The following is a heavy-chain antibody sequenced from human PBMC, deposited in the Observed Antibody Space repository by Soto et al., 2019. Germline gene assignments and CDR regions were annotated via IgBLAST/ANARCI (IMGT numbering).Heavy chain of an antibody. J-gene: IGHJ3*02. CDR2: IYYSGST. CDR1: GGSISSYY. Sequence: QVQLQESGPGLVKPSETLSLTCTVSGGSISSYYWSWIRQPPGKGLEGIGYIYYSGSTNYNPSLKSRVTISVDTSKNQFSLKLSSVTAADTAVYYCARVETYYDFWSGYYSDDPIDAFDIWGQGTMVTVSS. V-gene: IGHV4-59*01. CDR3: ARVETYYDFWSGYYSDDPIDAFDI. D-gene: IGHD3-3*01.